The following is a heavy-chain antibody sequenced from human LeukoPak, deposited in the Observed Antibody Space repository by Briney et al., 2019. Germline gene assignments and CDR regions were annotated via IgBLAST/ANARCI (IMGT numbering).Heavy chain of an antibody. V-gene: IGHV3-66*01. J-gene: IGHJ4*02. CDR3: ARVRDYVWGSYRPLDY. D-gene: IGHD3-16*02. CDR2: IYSGGST. Sequence: PGGSLRLSCAASGFTVSSNYMSWVRQAPGKGLEWVSVIYSGGSTYYADSVKGRFTISRDNSKNTLYLQMNSLRAEDTAVYYCARVRDYVWGSYRPLDYWGQGTLVTVSS. CDR1: GFTVSSNY.